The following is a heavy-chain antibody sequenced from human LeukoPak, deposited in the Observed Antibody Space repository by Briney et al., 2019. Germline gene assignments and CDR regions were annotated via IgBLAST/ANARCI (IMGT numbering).Heavy chain of an antibody. CDR1: GYTFTGYY. V-gene: IGHV1-2*06. CDR3: ARAYMTTVTTFDY. D-gene: IGHD4-17*01. CDR2: INPNSGGT. J-gene: IGHJ4*02. Sequence: ASVKVSCKASGYTFTGYYMHWVRQAPGQGLEWMGRINPNSGGTNYAQKFQGRVTMTRDTSISTAYMELSRLRSDDTAVYYCARAYMTTVTTFDYWGQGPWSPSPQ.